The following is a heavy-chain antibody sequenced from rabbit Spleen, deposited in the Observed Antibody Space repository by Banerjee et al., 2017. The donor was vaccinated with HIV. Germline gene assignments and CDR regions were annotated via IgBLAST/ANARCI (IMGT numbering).Heavy chain of an antibody. V-gene: IGHV1S45*01. D-gene: IGHD7-1*01. J-gene: IGHJ4*01. CDR3: VRGPPYAGYGGFSL. Sequence: QEQLEESGGDLVKPEGSLTLTCTASGFSFSSSYYMYWARQAPGKGLEWIGCIYSSSTITWYASWAKGRFTISKTSSTTVTLQMTSLTDADTATYFCVRGPPYAGYGGFSLWGQGTLVTVS. CDR2: IYSSSTIT. CDR1: GFSFSSSYY.